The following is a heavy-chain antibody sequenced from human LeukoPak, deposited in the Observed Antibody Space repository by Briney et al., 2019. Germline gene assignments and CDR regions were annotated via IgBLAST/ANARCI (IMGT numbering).Heavy chain of an antibody. J-gene: IGHJ5*02. CDR3: ARVHSSGWYDWFDP. CDR1: GGSISSTTYY. V-gene: IGHV4-39*07. D-gene: IGHD6-19*01. Sequence: SETLSLTCTVSGGSISSTTYYWDWIRQPPGKGLEWIGTIYYSGSTYYNPSLKSRVTISVDTSKNQFSLKLSSVTAADTAVYYCARVHSSGWYDWFDPWGQGTLVTVSS. CDR2: IYYSGST.